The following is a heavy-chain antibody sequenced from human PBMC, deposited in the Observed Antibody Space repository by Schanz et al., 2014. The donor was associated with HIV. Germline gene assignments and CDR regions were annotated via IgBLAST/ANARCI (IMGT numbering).Heavy chain of an antibody. Sequence: EVQLVESGGGLVQPGGSLRLSCAASGFIFRNFWMTWVRQVPGKGLEWVAHIKTDGSEQRYVDSVKGRFTISRDNSRNTLYLQMNSLRAEDTAVYYCVKEDCSGGLCNSDHWGQGTLVTVSS. V-gene: IGHV3-7*01. CDR3: VKEDCSGGLCNSDH. CDR1: GFIFRNFW. D-gene: IGHD2-15*01. J-gene: IGHJ4*02. CDR2: IKTDGSEQ.